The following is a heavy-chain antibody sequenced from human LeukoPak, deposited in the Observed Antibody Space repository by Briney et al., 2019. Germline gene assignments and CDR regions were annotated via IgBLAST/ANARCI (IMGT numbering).Heavy chain of an antibody. CDR2: ISSSSSYI. CDR1: GFTFSSYS. D-gene: IGHD6-6*01. CDR3: AKDPFSSSSYFDY. V-gene: IGHV3-21*01. Sequence: GGSLRLSCAASGFTFSSYSMTWVRQAPGKGLEWVSSISSSSSYIYYADSVKGRFTISRDNAKNSLYLQMNSLRAEDTAVYYCAKDPFSSSSYFDYWGQGTLVTVSP. J-gene: IGHJ4*02.